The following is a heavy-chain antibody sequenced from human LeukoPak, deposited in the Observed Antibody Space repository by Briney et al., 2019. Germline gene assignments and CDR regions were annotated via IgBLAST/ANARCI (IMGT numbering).Heavy chain of an antibody. CDR1: GFXFSSYY. V-gene: IGHV3-74*01. D-gene: IGHD6-19*01. CDR2: INSDGSST. J-gene: IGHJ5*02. Sequence: GGSLRLSCEASGFXFSSYYMHWVRQAPGKGLVWVSRINSDGSSTSYADSVKGRFTISRDNAKNTLYLQMNSLRAEDTAVYYCARAIAVTGTGGYHWGQGTLVTVSS. CDR3: ARAIAVTGTGGYH.